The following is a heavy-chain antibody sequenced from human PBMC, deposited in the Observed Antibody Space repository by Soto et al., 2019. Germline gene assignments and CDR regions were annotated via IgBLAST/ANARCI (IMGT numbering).Heavy chain of an antibody. V-gene: IGHV1-8*02. J-gene: IGHJ6*03. CDR3: ARSAAAGTLSYYYYMDV. CDR2: IIPIFGNT. CDR1: GGTFSSYA. D-gene: IGHD6-13*01. Sequence: GASVKVSCKASGGTFSSYAISWVRQAPGQGLEWMGGIIPIFGNTGYAQKFQGRVTMTRNTSISTAYMELSSLRSEDTAVYYCARSAAAGTLSYYYYMDVWGKGTTVTVSS.